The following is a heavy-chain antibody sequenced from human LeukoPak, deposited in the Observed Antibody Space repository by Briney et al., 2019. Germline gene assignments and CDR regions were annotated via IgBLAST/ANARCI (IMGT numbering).Heavy chain of an antibody. D-gene: IGHD2-8*01. CDR3: TTIYCTNGVCYYFDY. CDR2: IKQDGSEK. Sequence: GGSLRLSCGASGFTFNYYWMSWVRQAPGKGLEWVANIKQDGSEKYYADSVKGRFTIARDNAKNSLYLQMNSLRAEDTAVYYCTTIYCTNGVCYYFDYWGQGTLVTVSS. V-gene: IGHV3-7*01. J-gene: IGHJ4*02. CDR1: GFTFNYYW.